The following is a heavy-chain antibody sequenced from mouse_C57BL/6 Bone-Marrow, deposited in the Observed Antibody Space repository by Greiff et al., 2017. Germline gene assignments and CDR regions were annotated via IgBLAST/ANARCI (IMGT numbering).Heavy chain of an antibody. CDR3: ARGLRRYYFDD. J-gene: IGHJ2*01. CDR1: GYTFTDYN. Sequence: VQLKQSGPELVKPGASVKMSCKASGYTFTDYNMHWVKQSHGKSLEWIAYINTNNGGTSYTQKFKGRATLTVNKSCSTAYMELRSLTSEYSAVDYYARGLRRYYFDDWGQGTTLTVSS. CDR2: INTNNGGT. V-gene: IGHV1-22*01. D-gene: IGHD2-4*01.